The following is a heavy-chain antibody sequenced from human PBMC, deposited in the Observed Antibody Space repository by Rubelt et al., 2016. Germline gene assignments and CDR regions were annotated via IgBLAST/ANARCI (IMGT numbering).Heavy chain of an antibody. CDR3: ASTSIAAGFDY. CDR1: GYTFSNYG. J-gene: IGHJ4*02. Sequence: QVHLVQSGAEVKKPGASVKVSCKASGYTFSNYGISWVRQAPGQGLEWMGWINPNSGGTNYAQKFQGRVTMTRDTSISTAYMELSRLRSDDTAVYYCASTSIAAGFDYWGQGTLVTVSS. D-gene: IGHD6-13*01. CDR2: INPNSGGT. V-gene: IGHV1-2*02.